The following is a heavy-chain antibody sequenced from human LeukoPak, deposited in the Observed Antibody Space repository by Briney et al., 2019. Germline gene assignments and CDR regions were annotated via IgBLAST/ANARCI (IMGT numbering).Heavy chain of an antibody. J-gene: IGHJ4*02. CDR3: AREGEKGDGYNHGLDY. V-gene: IGHV3-53*01. CDR1: GFTVSSRY. CDR2: LRKVGTT. Sequence: GGSLRLSCATSGFTVSSRYMSWIRQAPGKGLKWVAVLRKVGTTFYTDSVKGRFTISRDTSKNTLNLQMNSLRAEDTAVYYCAREGEKGDGYNHGLDYWGQGTLVTVSS. D-gene: IGHD5-24*01.